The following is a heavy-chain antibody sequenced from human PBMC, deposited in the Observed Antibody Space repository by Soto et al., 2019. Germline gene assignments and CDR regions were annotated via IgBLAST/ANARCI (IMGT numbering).Heavy chain of an antibody. Sequence: QVQLQESGPGLVKPSETLSLTCTVSGGSISSYYWSWIRQPPGNGLEWIGYIYYSGSTNYNPSLKSRVTISVDTSKNQFSLKLSSVTAADTAVYYCARRDDYGDYVGWFDPWGQGTPVTVST. CDR2: IYYSGST. CDR3: ARRDDYGDYVGWFDP. J-gene: IGHJ5*02. CDR1: GGSISSYY. D-gene: IGHD4-17*01. V-gene: IGHV4-59*08.